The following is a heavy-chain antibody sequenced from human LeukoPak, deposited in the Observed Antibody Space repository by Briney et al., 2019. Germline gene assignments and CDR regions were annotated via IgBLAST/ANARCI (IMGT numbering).Heavy chain of an antibody. CDR1: GFTFSSYE. D-gene: IGHD6-6*01. J-gene: IGHJ6*02. V-gene: IGHV3-48*03. CDR3: ARALYSSSNSYYYYGMTS. CDR2: ISSSGSTI. Sequence: GGSLRLSCAASGFTFSSYEMNWVRQAPGKGLEWVSYISSSGSTIYYADSVKGRFTISRDSAKNSLYLQMNSLRAEDTAVYYCARALYSSSNSYYYYGMTSGAKGPRSPSP.